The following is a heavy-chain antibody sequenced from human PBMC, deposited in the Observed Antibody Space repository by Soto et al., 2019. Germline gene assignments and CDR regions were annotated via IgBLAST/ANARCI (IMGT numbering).Heavy chain of an antibody. CDR3: SRDDVYCSGGSCYGVPKDV. CDR1: GFTVSSHY. V-gene: IGHV3-66*01. D-gene: IGHD2-15*01. J-gene: IGHJ6*04. CDR2: IQSGGST. Sequence: EVQLVESGGDLVQPGGSLRLSCAASGFTVSSHYMNWVRQAPGKGLEWVSLIQSGGSTFYADSVKGRVTISRDNSKNTLFLQINSLRVEDTAMYYCSRDDVYCSGGSCYGVPKDVWGRGTTVTVSS.